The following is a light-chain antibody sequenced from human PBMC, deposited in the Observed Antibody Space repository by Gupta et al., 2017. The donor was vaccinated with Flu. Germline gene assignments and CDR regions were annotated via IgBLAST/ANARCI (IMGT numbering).Light chain of an antibody. CDR2: RAS. Sequence: DIQMTQSPSTLSASVGDRVTITCRASQNIGTWLAWYQQKPGKAPKLLIYRASKWESGVPSRFSGSGSGTEFTLTSSSRQPDDFATYYCQEDITLWTFGQGTTVEIK. J-gene: IGKJ1*01. V-gene: IGKV1-5*03. CDR3: QEDITLWT. CDR1: QNIGTW.